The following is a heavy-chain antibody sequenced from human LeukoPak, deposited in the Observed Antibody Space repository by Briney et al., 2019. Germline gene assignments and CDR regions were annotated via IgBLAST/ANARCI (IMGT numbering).Heavy chain of an antibody. D-gene: IGHD3-22*01. V-gene: IGHV5-10-1*01. Sequence: RGESLRISCKGSGSSFTNYWISWVRQMPGKGLEWMGRIDPSDSYTKYSPSFQGHVTISVDKSISTAYLQWSSLKASDSAMYYCARLRYDSSGYDYWGHGTLVTVSS. CDR3: ARLRYDSSGYDY. J-gene: IGHJ4*01. CDR2: IDPSDSYT. CDR1: GSSFTNYW.